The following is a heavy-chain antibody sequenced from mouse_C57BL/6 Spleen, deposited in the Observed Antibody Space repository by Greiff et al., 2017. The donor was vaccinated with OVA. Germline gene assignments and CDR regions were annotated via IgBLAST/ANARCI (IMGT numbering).Heavy chain of an antibody. CDR1: GFTFSSYA. V-gene: IGHV5-4*01. Sequence: EVQRVESGGGLVKPGGSLKLSCAASGFTFSSYAMSWVRQTPEKRLEWVATISDGGSYTYYPDNVKGRFTISRDNAKNNLYLQMSHLKSEDTAMYYCARDYYSKEGYFDVWGTGTTVTVSS. D-gene: IGHD2-5*01. CDR2: ISDGGSYT. J-gene: IGHJ1*03. CDR3: ARDYYSKEGYFDV.